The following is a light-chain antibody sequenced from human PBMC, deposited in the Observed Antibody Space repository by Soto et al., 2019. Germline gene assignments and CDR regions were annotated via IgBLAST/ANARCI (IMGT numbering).Light chain of an antibody. CDR2: GAS. CDR1: QGISNY. V-gene: IGKV1-27*01. CDR3: QKYDRALFT. Sequence: MQMSQSRSSLYASEGDRVTITCRASQGISNYLAWYQQKPGRLPKLLLFGASTLQSGVPARFSGSGSGTLFTLTINGLLPEDVATYYCQKYDRALFTFGPGTKVDVK. J-gene: IGKJ3*01.